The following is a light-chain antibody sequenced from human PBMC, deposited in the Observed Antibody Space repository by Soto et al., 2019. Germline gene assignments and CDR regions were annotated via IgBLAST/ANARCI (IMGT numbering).Light chain of an antibody. CDR3: TSYATSSTL. J-gene: IGLJ2*01. V-gene: IGLV2-14*01. CDR1: SSDVGGYNF. CDR2: DVS. Sequence: SALPQPASVSVSPGQSITISCTGTSSDVGGYNFVSWYQQYPGKAPKLMIYDVSHRPSGVSTRFSGSKSGNTASLTISGLQAEDEADYYCTSYATSSTLFGGGTKVTVL.